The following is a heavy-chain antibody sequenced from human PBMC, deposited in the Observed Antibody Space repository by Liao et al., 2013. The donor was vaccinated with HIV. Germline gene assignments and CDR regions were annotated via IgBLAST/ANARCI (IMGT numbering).Heavy chain of an antibody. CDR2: IYYSGST. V-gene: IGHV4-39*07. J-gene: IGHJ5*01. D-gene: IGHD1-1*01. CDR3: ARDHGVLFDP. CDR1: GGSISSSSYY. Sequence: QLQLQESGPGLVKPSETLSLTCTVSGGSISSSSYYWGWIRQPQEGLSGLGGIYYSGSTYYNPSLKSRVTISVDTSKNQFSLKLSSVTAADTAVYYCARDHGVLFDPWGRNPCHRLL.